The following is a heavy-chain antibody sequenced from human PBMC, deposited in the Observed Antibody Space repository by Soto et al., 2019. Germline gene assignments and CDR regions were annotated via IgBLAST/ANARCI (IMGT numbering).Heavy chain of an antibody. V-gene: IGHV1-46*01. Sequence: QVQLVQSGAEVKKPGASVKVSCKASGYTFTSYYMHWVRQAPGQGLEWMGIINPSGGSTSYAQKFQGRVTMTRDTSTSTVYMELSSLRSEDTAVYYCARERGEQQPIWSYYYYGMDVWGQGTTVTVSS. CDR2: INPSGGST. D-gene: IGHD6-13*01. CDR1: GYTFTSYY. J-gene: IGHJ6*02. CDR3: ARERGEQQPIWSYYYYGMDV.